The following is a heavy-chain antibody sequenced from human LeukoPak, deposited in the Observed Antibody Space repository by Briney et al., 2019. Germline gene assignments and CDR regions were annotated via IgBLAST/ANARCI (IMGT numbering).Heavy chain of an antibody. D-gene: IGHD6-19*01. Sequence: SETLSLTCTVSGGSISSSSYYWGWIRQPPGKGLEWIGSIYYSGSTYYNPSLKSRITMSIDTSKNRLSLNLSSVTAADTAVYYCARFFRQWLVRGDAFDIWGQGAMVTVSS. J-gene: IGHJ3*02. V-gene: IGHV4-39*07. CDR3: ARFFRQWLVRGDAFDI. CDR1: GGSISSSSYY. CDR2: IYYSGST.